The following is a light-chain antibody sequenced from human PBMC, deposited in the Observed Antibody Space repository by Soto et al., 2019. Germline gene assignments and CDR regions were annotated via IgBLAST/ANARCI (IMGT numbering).Light chain of an antibody. CDR3: SSYTSSKTWV. Sequence: QSALTQPASVSGSPGQSITISCTGTSFKNVSWYQQHPGQAPKLLIYEVSDRPSGVSNRFSGSKSGNTASLTISGLQAEDEADYYCSSYTSSKTWVFGGGTKLTVL. V-gene: IGLV2-14*01. J-gene: IGLJ3*02. CDR2: EVS. CDR1: SFKN.